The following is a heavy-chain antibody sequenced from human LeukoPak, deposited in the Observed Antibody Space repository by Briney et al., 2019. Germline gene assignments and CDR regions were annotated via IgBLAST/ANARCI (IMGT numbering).Heavy chain of an antibody. J-gene: IGHJ4*02. CDR1: GGSISRYY. Sequence: PSETLSLTCSVSGGSISRYYCSWIRQPPGGGLGWIGYIYRSGTTNYNPSLKSRITMSMDTSKNQFSLKLTSVTAADTAMYYCVRLVVDSRGIKEVAVENWGQGTLVTVSS. CDR2: IYRSGTT. CDR3: VRLVVDSRGIKEVAVEN. D-gene: IGHD2-21*01. V-gene: IGHV4-59*08.